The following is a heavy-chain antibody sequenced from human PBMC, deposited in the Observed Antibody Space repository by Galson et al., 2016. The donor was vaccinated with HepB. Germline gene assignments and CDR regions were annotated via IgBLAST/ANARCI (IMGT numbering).Heavy chain of an antibody. J-gene: IGHJ4*02. CDR3: ALLYGDGSTIGGDY. Sequence: SLRLSCAASGLNFHDYAMHWVRQAPGKGLEWVSLISWDGSTTYYRDSVKGRFTISRDNSKSSLYLQMNSLRPEDTALFFCALLYGDGSTIGGDYWGQGTLVTVSS. D-gene: IGHD3-16*01. V-gene: IGHV3-43D*03. CDR1: GLNFHDYA. CDR2: ISWDGSTT.